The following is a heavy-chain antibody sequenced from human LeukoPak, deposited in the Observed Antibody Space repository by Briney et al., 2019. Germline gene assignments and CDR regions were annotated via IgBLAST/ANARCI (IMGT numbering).Heavy chain of an antibody. Sequence: AXVKVSCKASGYTFTSYGISWVRQAPGQGLEWMGWISAYNGNTNYAQKIQGRVTMTTDTSTSTAYMEMRSLRSDDTAVYYCARDKSITIFGVVSPGGYWGQGTLVTVSS. D-gene: IGHD3-3*01. V-gene: IGHV1-18*01. CDR3: ARDKSITIFGVVSPGGY. CDR2: ISAYNGNT. J-gene: IGHJ4*02. CDR1: GYTFTSYG.